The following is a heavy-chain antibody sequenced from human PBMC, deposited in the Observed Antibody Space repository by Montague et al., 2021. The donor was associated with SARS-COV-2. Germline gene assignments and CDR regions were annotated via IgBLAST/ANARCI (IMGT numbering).Heavy chain of an antibody. Sequence: SLRLSCAASGFTFTNHEMNWVRQAPGKGLEWVAYISTSGSGIAYADSVKGRFTISRDNTQSSLFLHMNSLRAEDTAVYYCARAVIPGVRRDAFDVWGRGTMVTVSA. D-gene: IGHD2-21*01. V-gene: IGHV3-48*03. CDR3: ARAVIPGVRRDAFDV. CDR1: GFTFTNHE. CDR2: ISTSGSGI. J-gene: IGHJ3*01.